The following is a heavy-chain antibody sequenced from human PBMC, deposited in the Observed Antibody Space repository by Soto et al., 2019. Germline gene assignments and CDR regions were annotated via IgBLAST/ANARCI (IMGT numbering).Heavy chain of an antibody. Sequence: SATLSLTCAVSGGSISSGGYSWSWIRQPPGKGLEWIGYIYHSGSTYYNPSLKSRVTISVDRSKNQFSLKLSSVTAADTAVYYCARSHVTRGYYGMDVWGQGATVTVSS. V-gene: IGHV4-30-2*01. J-gene: IGHJ6*02. D-gene: IGHD4-4*01. CDR2: IYHSGST. CDR1: GGSISSGGYS. CDR3: ARSHVTRGYYGMDV.